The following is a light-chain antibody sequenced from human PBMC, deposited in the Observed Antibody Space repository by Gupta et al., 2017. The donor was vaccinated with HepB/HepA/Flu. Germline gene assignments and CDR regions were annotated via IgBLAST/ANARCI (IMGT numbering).Light chain of an antibody. J-gene: IGLJ2*01. CDR1: SSNVENNY. Sequence: QPVLTQPPSASGTPGQRVTIYCSGSSSNVENNYVYWYRQLPGTAPQLLGCGDNLRPSGVPDRFSVYKSGTSASLTISGLQSEDEGEYYCAAWEDRLGGLLFGGGTKLTVL. V-gene: IGLV1-47*01. CDR2: GDN. CDR3: AAWEDRLGGLL.